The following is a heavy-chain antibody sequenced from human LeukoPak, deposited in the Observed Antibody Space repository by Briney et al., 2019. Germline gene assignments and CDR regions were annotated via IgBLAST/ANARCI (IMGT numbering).Heavy chain of an antibody. D-gene: IGHD3-9*01. CDR2: IDPNSGGT. CDR1: GYTFTGYY. V-gene: IGHV1-2*02. Sequence: ASVKVSCKASGYTFTGYYMHWVRQAPGQGLEWMGWIDPNSGGTNYAQKLQGRVTMTTDTSTSTAYMELRSLRSDDTAVYYCARWYGGNDILTGYYMGNWFDPWGQGTLVTVSS. J-gene: IGHJ5*02. CDR3: ARWYGGNDILTGYYMGNWFDP.